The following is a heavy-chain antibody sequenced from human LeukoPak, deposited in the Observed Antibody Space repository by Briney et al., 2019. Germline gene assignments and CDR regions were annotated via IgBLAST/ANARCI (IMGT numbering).Heavy chain of an antibody. CDR3: ATVSFSMVTRVSGSLGGMDV. V-gene: IGHV1-24*01. CDR1: GYTLTELS. D-gene: IGHD2-21*02. J-gene: IGHJ6*02. CDR2: FDPEDGET. Sequence: GASVKVSCKVSGYTLTELSMHWVRQAPGKGLEWMGGFDPEDGETIYAQKFQGRVTMTEDTSTDTVYMELSSLRSEDTAVYYCATVSFSMVTRVSGSLGGMDVWGQGTTVTVSS.